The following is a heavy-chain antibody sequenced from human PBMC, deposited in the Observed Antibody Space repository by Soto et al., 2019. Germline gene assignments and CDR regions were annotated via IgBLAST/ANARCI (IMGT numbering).Heavy chain of an antibody. J-gene: IGHJ4*02. Sequence: SVKVSCKASGGTFSSYAISWVRQAPGQGLEWMGGIIPIFGTANYAQKFQGRVTITADESTCTVYMELSSLRSEDTAVYYCARCNPNLYYYDSSGSFDYWGQGTLVTVSS. V-gene: IGHV1-69*13. CDR3: ARCNPNLYYYDSSGSFDY. CDR2: IIPIFGTA. D-gene: IGHD3-22*01. CDR1: GGTFSSYA.